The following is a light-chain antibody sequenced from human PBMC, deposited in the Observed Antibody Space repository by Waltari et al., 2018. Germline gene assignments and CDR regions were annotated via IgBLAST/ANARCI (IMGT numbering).Light chain of an antibody. CDR1: HAHIGSGYD. Sequence: QSVLTQPPSVSGAPGQPVTISCTGGHAHIGSGYDVPSYQCLPGIAPKLLIYDDNNRPSGVPDRFSGSKSGTSASLAITGLQAEDEADYYCQSYDSGLSARVFGGGTKLTVL. V-gene: IGLV1-40*01. CDR3: QSYDSGLSARV. CDR2: DDN. J-gene: IGLJ3*02.